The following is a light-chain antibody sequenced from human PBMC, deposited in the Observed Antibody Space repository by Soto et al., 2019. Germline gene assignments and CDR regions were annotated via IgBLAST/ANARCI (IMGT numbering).Light chain of an antibody. CDR3: QEYNSYTGT. J-gene: IGKJ1*01. V-gene: IGKV1-5*03. CDR2: KAS. Sequence: DIQMTQSPSTLSASVGDRVTITCRASQGISSWLAWYQQKPGKAPKLLIYKASSLESGVPSRFSGSGSGTEFTLTISSLQPDDFGTYYCQEYNSYTGTFGPGTKVDIK. CDR1: QGISSW.